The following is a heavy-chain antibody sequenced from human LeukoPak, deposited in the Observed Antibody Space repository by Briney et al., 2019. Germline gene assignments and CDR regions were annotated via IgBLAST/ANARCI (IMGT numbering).Heavy chain of an antibody. Sequence: ASVKVSCKASGYTFTSYYMHWVRQAPGQGFEWMGIINPRGGSASSAQKFQGRVTLTRDTSTSTVYVELSSLRSEDTAVYYCARDYHGSGSLTTFDYWGQGTLVTISS. D-gene: IGHD3-10*01. V-gene: IGHV1-46*01. CDR2: INPRGGSA. J-gene: IGHJ4*02. CDR1: GYTFTSYY. CDR3: ARDYHGSGSLTTFDY.